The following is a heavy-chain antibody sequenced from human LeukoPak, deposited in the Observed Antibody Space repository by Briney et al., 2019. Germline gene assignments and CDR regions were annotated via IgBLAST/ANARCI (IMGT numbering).Heavy chain of an antibody. J-gene: IGHJ4*02. CDR3: ARASSTY. CDR1: GFTFSSYA. V-gene: IGHV3-30*04. Sequence: GGSLRLSCAASGFTFSSYAMHWVRQAPGKGLEWVAVISYDGSNKYYADSVKGRFTISRDNSKNTLYLQMNSLRAEDTAVYYCARASSTYWGQGTLVTVSS. CDR2: ISYDGSNK. D-gene: IGHD5/OR15-5a*01.